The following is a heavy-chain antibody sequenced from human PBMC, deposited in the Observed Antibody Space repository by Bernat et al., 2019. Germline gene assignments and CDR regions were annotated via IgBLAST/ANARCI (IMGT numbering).Heavy chain of an antibody. V-gene: IGHV1-18*01. CDR2: ISTSNGAT. D-gene: IGHD3-10*01. J-gene: IGHJ4*02. CDR1: GYTFTTYG. Sequence: QVRLVQSGGEVKKPGASVKVSCKAYGYTFTTYGINWVRQAPGQGLEWLGWISTSNGATRCVEDLQDRITMTTDTSTSIAYLELRSLTSDDTAVYYCARDFVSGSSPSGYWGQGTLVTVSS. CDR3: ARDFVSGSSPSGY.